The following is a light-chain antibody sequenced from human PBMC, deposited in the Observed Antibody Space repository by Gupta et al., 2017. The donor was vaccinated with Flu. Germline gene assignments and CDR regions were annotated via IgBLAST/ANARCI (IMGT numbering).Light chain of an antibody. V-gene: IGLV2-14*01. J-gene: IGLJ3*02. CDR2: EVR. Sequence: QSALTHPAGVAGSPAQAITISCTGTSSDVGGYNYVSWYQQHPGKAPKLMIYEVRTRPSGVSNRFSGCKSGNPAFLTISGLQAEDESYYVCSSYTCRRTLNVFGGGTKLTVL. CDR1: SSDVGGYNY. CDR3: SSYTCRRTLNV.